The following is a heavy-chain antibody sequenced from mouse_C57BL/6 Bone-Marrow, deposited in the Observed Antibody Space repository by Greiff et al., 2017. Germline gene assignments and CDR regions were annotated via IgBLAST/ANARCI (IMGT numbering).Heavy chain of an antibody. Sequence: LVESGAELVRPGTSVKVSCKASGYAFTNYLIEWVKQRPGQGLEWIGVINPGSGGTNYNEKFKGKATLTADKSSSTAYMQLSSLTSEDSAVYFCARRGIVTTYYFDYWGQGTTLTVSS. J-gene: IGHJ2*01. CDR3: ARRGIVTTYYFDY. CDR1: GYAFTNYL. V-gene: IGHV1-54*01. CDR2: INPGSGGT. D-gene: IGHD2-5*01.